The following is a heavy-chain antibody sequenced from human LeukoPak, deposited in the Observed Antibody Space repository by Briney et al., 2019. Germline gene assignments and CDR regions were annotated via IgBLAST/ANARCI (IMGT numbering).Heavy chain of an antibody. Sequence: GGSLRLSCAASEFSVGSNYMTWVRQAPGKGLEWVSLIYSGGSTYYADSVKGRFTISRDNSKNTLYLQMNSLRAEDTAVYYCARGSSGYYYFDYWGQGTLVTVSS. CDR1: EFSVGSNY. CDR3: ARGSSGYYYFDY. V-gene: IGHV3-66*01. J-gene: IGHJ4*02. CDR2: IYSGGST. D-gene: IGHD3-22*01.